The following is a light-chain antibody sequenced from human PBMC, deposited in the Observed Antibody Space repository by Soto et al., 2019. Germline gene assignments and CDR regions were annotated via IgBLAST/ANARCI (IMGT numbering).Light chain of an antibody. J-gene: IGLJ2*01. CDR3: QSFDTSLSGFVV. CDR2: DNN. CDR1: SSNIGAGYD. V-gene: IGLV1-40*01. Sequence: QSVLTQPPSMSGAPGPRVTISCTGSSSNIGAGYDVHWYQPHPGTAPKLLIFDNNNRPSGVPDRFSGSKSDTSASLAITGLQAEDEADYYCQSFDTSLSGFVVFGGGTKLTVL.